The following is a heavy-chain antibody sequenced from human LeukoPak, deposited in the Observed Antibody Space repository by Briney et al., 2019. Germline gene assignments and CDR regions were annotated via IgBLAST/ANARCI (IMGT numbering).Heavy chain of an antibody. V-gene: IGHV3-23*01. CDR3: AKGGYGSGSYFAFDT. D-gene: IGHD3-10*01. CDR1: GFTFSDYG. J-gene: IGHJ3*02. CDR2: ISGSDGST. Sequence: PGGSLRLSCAASGFTFSDYGMSWVRQAPGKGLEWVSSISGSDGSTYYADSVKGRLTISRDNSKNTLYLQMNSLRAEDTAVYYCAKGGYGSGSYFAFDTWGQGTMVTVSS.